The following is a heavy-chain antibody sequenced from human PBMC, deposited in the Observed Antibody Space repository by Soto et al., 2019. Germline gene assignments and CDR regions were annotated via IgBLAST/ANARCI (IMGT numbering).Heavy chain of an antibody. CDR2: INAGNGNT. V-gene: IGHV1-3*01. CDR1: GYTFTSYA. D-gene: IGHD2-15*01. J-gene: IGHJ4*02. Sequence: ASVKVSCKAPGYTFTSYAIHWVRQAPGQRLEWMGWINAGNGNTKYSQKFQGRVTITRDTSASTAYMELSSLRSEDTAVYYCAVDLLGDCSGGTSDSVDYWGQGTLVTVS. CDR3: AVDLLGDCSGGTSDSVDY.